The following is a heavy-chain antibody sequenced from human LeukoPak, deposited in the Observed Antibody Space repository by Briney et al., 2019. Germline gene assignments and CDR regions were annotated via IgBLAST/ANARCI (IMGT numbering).Heavy chain of an antibody. Sequence: GRSLRLSCAASGFTFSSYAMHWVHQAPGKGLEWAAVISYDGSNKYYADSVKDRFTISRDNSKNTLYLQMNSLRAEDTAMYYCARDECSSTSCYRTKGVDYWGQGTLVTVSS. CDR1: GFTFSSYA. J-gene: IGHJ4*02. D-gene: IGHD2-2*01. CDR2: ISYDGSNK. CDR3: ARDECSSTSCYRTKGVDY. V-gene: IGHV3-30-3*01.